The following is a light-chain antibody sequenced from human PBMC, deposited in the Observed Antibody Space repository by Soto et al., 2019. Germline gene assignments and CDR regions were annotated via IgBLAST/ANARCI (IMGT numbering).Light chain of an antibody. CDR2: GAS. J-gene: IGKJ1*01. CDR3: QQYGASPRGT. V-gene: IGKV3-20*01. CDR1: QSLSSSH. Sequence: EIVLTQSPGTLSLSPGERATLSCRASQSLSSSHLAWYQQKPGQAPRLLIYGASSRATGIPDRFSGSWSGTAFTLTSSRLEPADFAVYYCQQYGASPRGTFGQGTKVEI.